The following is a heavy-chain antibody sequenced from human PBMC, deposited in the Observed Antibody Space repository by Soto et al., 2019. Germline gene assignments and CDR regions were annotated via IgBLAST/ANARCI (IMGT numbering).Heavy chain of an antibody. Sequence: SGPTLVNPTQTLTLTCTFSGFSLSTSGVGVGWIRQPPGKALECLALIYWNDYKRYSPSLKISLTITKYTSKNQVVLTMTNMDPVDTATYYCAHLNLQFVGPGVYNWFEPWGQGTMLTVSS. V-gene: IGHV2-5*01. CDR1: GFSLSTSGVG. J-gene: IGHJ5*02. CDR3: AHLNLQFVGPGVYNWFEP. D-gene: IGHD2-15*01. CDR2: IYWNDYK.